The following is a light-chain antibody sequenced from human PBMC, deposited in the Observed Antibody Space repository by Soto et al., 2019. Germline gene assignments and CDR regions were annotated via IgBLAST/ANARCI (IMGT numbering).Light chain of an antibody. CDR2: AVS. J-gene: IGKJ1*01. CDR1: RSVTNNY. V-gene: IGKV3-20*01. CDR3: HQYGDSPRA. Sequence: EVVLTQSPGTLSLSPGERATLSCRASRSVTNNYLAWYQQKPGQPPRLLIYAVSSRATGIPDRFSGSGSGSDFTLTISRLEPEDCAVYYCHQYGDSPRAFGQGTKVEIK.